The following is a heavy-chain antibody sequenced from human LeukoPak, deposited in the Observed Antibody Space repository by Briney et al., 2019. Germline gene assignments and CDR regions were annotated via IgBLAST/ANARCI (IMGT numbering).Heavy chain of an antibody. J-gene: IGHJ6*03. CDR2: ISYDGYNK. CDR1: GFTFSGYA. Sequence: GGSLRLSCAASGFTFSGYAVHWVRQAPGKGLQWVAAISYDGYNKYYADSLKGRFTISRENSKNTLWLQVNSLRAEDTAVYYCARGGMYDSYYFFYMDVWGKGTTVTVSS. V-gene: IGHV3-30*01. CDR3: ARGGMYDSYYFFYMDV. D-gene: IGHD3-22*01.